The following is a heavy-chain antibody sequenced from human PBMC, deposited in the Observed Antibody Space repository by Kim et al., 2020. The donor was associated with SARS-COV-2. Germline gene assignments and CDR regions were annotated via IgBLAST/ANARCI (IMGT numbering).Heavy chain of an antibody. Sequence: GGSLRLSCAASGFTFSSYAMSWVRQAPGMGLEWVSAISGSGGSTYYADSVKGRFIISRDNSKNTLYLQMNSLRAEDTAVYYCAKEGSGGTMIVVVTVDAFDIWGQGTMVTVSS. CDR3: AKEGSGGTMIVVVTVDAFDI. CDR1: GFTFSSYA. V-gene: IGHV3-23*01. J-gene: IGHJ3*02. D-gene: IGHD3-22*01. CDR2: ISGSGGST.